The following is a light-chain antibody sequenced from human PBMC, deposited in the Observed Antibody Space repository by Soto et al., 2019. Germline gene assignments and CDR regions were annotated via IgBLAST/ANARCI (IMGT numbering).Light chain of an antibody. J-gene: IGKJ1*01. CDR2: GAS. CDR1: QNIENH. V-gene: IGKV3-15*01. CDR3: QQYAYWWA. Sequence: EIVMTQSPATLSVSPGERATLSCRASQNIENHLAWYQQTPGQAPRLLIHGASTRATGIPTRFSGSESGTEFTLTISSLQSEDFAVYYCQQYAYWWAFGQGTKVDIK.